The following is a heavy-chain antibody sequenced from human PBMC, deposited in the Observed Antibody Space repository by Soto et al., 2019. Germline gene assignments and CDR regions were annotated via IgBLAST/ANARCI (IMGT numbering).Heavy chain of an antibody. CDR3: ARGEVVGSPALGEHMDC. J-gene: IGHJ6*02. V-gene: IGHV3-21*01. D-gene: IGHD2-15*01. Sequence: GVALRDSYAASGFPFRSYSMNWVRQAPGKGLEWVSSISSNSGYIYYADSVKGRFTISRDNAKNSLYLQMNSLRADDTAAYFCARGEVVGSPALGEHMDCWGHGAKFTGSS. CDR2: ISSNSGYI. CDR1: GFPFRSYS.